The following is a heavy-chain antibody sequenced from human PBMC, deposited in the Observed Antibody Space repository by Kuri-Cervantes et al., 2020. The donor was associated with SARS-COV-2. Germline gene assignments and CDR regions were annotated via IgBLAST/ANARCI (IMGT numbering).Heavy chain of an antibody. CDR1: GGSISSSSYY. J-gene: IGHJ4*02. Sequence: SETLSLTCRVSGGSISSSSYYWGWIRQPPGKGLEWIGSIYYSGSTYYNPSLKSRVTISVDTSKNQFSLKLSSVTAADTAVYYCASGGVVVAFDYWGQGTLVTVSS. V-gene: IGHV4-39*01. CDR3: ASGGVVVAFDY. D-gene: IGHD2-15*01. CDR2: IYYSGST.